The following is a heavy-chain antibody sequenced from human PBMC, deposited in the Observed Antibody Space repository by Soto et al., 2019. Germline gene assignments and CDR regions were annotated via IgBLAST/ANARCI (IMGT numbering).Heavy chain of an antibody. CDR2: IGDSGGMT. V-gene: IGHV3-23*01. J-gene: IGHJ3*02. Sequence: EVQLLESGGGLVQPGGSLRLSCAVSGFTFSRHAVRWVRQAPGKGLEWVATIGDSGGMTYYADSVKGRFTISRDNSRNTRSLQWSSQVAEDTAVYDCAKVDFPQFLAWLLPWGTFAIWGRGARVTVSS. CDR3: AKVDFPQFLAWLLPWGTFAI. D-gene: IGHD3-3*01. CDR1: GFTFSRHA.